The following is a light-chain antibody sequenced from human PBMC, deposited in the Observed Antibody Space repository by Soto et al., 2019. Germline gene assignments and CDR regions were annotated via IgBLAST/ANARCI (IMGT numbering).Light chain of an antibody. CDR3: QQTYTTPEIT. Sequence: DIQMTQSPSSLSASVGDRVTINCRASQSISSYLNWYQQKPGKAPKLLIYAASSLQSGVPSRFSGSGSGTEFTLTISSLQPDDFAIYYCQQTYTTPEITFGQGTRLEI. V-gene: IGKV1-39*01. CDR2: AAS. J-gene: IGKJ5*01. CDR1: QSISSY.